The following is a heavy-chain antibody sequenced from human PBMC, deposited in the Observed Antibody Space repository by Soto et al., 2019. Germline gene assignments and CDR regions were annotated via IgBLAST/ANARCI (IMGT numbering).Heavy chain of an antibody. CDR1: GFTFSSYA. V-gene: IGHV3-23*01. CDR2: LSGSGGST. CDR3: AKDPSIVATILPDRSDY. Sequence: EVQLLESGGGLVQPGGSLRLSCAASGFTFSSYAMSWVRQAPGKGLEWCSALSGSGGSTYYADSVKGRFTISRDNSKNTLYLQMNSMRAEDTAVYYCAKDPSIVATILPDRSDYWGQGTLVTVSS. D-gene: IGHD5-12*01. J-gene: IGHJ4*02.